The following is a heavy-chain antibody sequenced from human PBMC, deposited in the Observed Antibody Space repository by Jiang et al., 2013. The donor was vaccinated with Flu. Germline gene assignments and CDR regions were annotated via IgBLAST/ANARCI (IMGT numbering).Heavy chain of an antibody. CDR3: ARTSGPYYYYAVDV. J-gene: IGHJ6*02. V-gene: IGHV7-4-1*02. CDR1: GYTFTNYA. CDR2: INTNTGNP. Sequence: QSGSELKKPGASVKVSCKASGYTFTNYAMNWVRQAPGQGLEWMGWINTNTGNPTYAQGFTGRFVFSLDTSVSTTYLQISSLKAEDTAVYYCARTSGPYYYYAVDVWGQGTTVTVSS.